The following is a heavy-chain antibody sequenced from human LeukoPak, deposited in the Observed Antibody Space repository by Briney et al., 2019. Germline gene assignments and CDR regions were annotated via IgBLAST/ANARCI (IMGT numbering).Heavy chain of an antibody. D-gene: IGHD5-18*01. V-gene: IGHV3-64D*09. CDR2: ISSNGGST. CDR1: GFTFSMSA. Sequence: PGGSLRLSCSASGFTFSMSAMHWVRQGPGKGLQYVSAISSNGGSTYYADSVKGRFTISRDNSKNTLHLQMSSLRAEDTAVYYCVRDGYSYGFMLAFDIWGLGTMVTVSS. CDR3: VRDGYSYGFMLAFDI. J-gene: IGHJ3*02.